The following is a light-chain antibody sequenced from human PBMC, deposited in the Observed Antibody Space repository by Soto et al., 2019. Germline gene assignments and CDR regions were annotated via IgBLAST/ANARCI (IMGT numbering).Light chain of an antibody. CDR3: QKYDSAPLT. J-gene: IGKJ4*01. CDR1: QGFSTS. CDR2: GAS. V-gene: IGKV1-27*01. Sequence: DIQMTQSPSSLTASVGDRVTISCRASQGFSTSLAWYQQKPGKVPTLLIYGASILQSGVPSRFSGSGSGTEFTLTISSLQPEDVATYYCQKYDSAPLTFGGGTKVEIK.